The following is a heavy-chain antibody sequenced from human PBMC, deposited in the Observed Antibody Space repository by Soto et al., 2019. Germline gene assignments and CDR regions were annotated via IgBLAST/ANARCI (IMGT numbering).Heavy chain of an antibody. Sequence: QVQLQESGPGLVKPSGTLSLTCAVSGGSISSSNWWSWVRQPPGKGLEWIGEIYHSGSTNYNPSLTXRXTXAXXKSKNQFSLKLSSVTAADTAVYYCASLPATSDFDYWGQGTLVTVSS. CDR2: IYHSGST. D-gene: IGHD2-2*01. CDR1: GGSISSSNW. J-gene: IGHJ4*02. V-gene: IGHV4-4*02. CDR3: ASLPATSDFDY.